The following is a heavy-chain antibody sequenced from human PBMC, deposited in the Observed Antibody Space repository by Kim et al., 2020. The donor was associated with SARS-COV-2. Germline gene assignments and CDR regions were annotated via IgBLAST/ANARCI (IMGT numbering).Heavy chain of an antibody. D-gene: IGHD3-16*02. CDR2: IYYSGST. CDR3: ARDSRLRLGELSPNRYYYYGMDV. CDR1: GGSISSGGYY. V-gene: IGHV4-31*03. J-gene: IGHJ6*02. Sequence: SETLSLTCTVSGGSISSGGYYWSWIRQHPGKGLEWIGYIYYSGSTYYNPSLKSRVTISVDTSKNQFSLKLSSVTAADTAVYYCARDSRLRLGELSPNRYYYYGMDVWGQGTTVTVSS.